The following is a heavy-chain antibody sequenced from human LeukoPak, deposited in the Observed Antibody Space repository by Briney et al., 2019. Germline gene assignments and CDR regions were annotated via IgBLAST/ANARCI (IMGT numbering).Heavy chain of an antibody. Sequence: ASVKVSCKASGYTFTSYGISWVRQAPGQGLEWMGWISAYNGNTNYAQTLQGRVTMTTDTSTSTAYMELRSLRSDDTAVYYCARARGYCSGGSCYQNFDYWGQGTLVTVSS. CDR3: ARARGYCSGGSCYQNFDY. J-gene: IGHJ4*02. D-gene: IGHD2-15*01. CDR2: ISAYNGNT. V-gene: IGHV1-18*01. CDR1: GYTFTSYG.